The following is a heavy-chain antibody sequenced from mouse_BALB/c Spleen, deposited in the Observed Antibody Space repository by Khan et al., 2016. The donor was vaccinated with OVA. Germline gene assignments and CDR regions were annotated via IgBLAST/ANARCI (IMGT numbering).Heavy chain of an antibody. D-gene: IGHD1-1*01. Sequence: QVQLNESGAELAKPGASVKMSCKASGYTFTSYWMHWVKQRPGQGLEWIGYINPSTDYTEYNQKFKDKATLTADKSSSTAYMQLTSLTSEDSAVYYCTNHGSSSAWFTYWGQGTLVTVSA. CDR1: GYTFTSYW. CDR3: TNHGSSSAWFTY. CDR2: INPSTDYT. V-gene: IGHV1-7*01. J-gene: IGHJ3*01.